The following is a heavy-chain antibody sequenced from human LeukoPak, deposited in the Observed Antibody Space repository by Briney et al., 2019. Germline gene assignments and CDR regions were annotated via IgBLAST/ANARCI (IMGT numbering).Heavy chain of an antibody. J-gene: IGHJ4*02. Sequence: GGSLRLYCAASGFTFSSYSMKWVRQAPGKGLEWVSYIRSSDNTKHYADSVKGRFTISSDNAKNSLYLQMDSLRAEDTAVYYCATDKDWAIDYWGQGTLVTVSS. CDR1: GFTFSSYS. CDR3: ATDKDWAIDY. V-gene: IGHV3-48*01. CDR2: IRSSDNTK. D-gene: IGHD3/OR15-3a*01.